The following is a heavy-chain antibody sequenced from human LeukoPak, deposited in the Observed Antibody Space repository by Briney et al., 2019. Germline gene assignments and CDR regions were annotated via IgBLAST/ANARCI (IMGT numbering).Heavy chain of an antibody. D-gene: IGHD6-13*01. CDR1: GYTLTELS. J-gene: IGHJ5*02. CDR3: ATIERVIAAAGLCGFDP. CDR2: XXXEDGET. V-gene: IGHV1-24*01. Sequence: GASVKVSCKVSGYTLTELSMHWVRQAPGKGLEXXXXXXXEDGETIYAQKFQGRVTMTEDTSTDTAYMELSSLRSEDTAVYYCATIERVIAAAGLCGFDPWGQGTLVTVSS.